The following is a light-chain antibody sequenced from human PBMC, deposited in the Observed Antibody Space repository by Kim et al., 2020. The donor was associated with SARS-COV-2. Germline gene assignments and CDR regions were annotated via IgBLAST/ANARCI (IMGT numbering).Light chain of an antibody. CDR2: DIR. V-gene: IGLV7-46*01. CDR3: LLSYSGTYWV. CDR1: TGAVTSGHY. J-gene: IGLJ3*02. Sequence: QAVVTQEPSLTVSPGETVTLTCGSSTGAVTSGHYPYWFQQKPGQAPRTLIYDIRNRYSWTPARFSGSLVGGKAALTLSGAQPEDEADYYCLLSYSGTYWVFGGGTQLTVL.